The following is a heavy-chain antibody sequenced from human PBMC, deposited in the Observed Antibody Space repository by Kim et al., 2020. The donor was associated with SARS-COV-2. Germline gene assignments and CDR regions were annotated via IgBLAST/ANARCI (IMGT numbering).Heavy chain of an antibody. Sequence: ASVKVSCKASGYTFTNYPMHWVRQAPGQGLEWVGWISIGNGATLYSKNLQGRVLITRDTSATTAYMQLSSLKSEDTAKYYCTKDGGSTGNSDFWGQGTLLIVSS. CDR2: ISIGNGAT. V-gene: IGHV1-3*04. J-gene: IGHJ4*02. D-gene: IGHD1-1*01. CDR3: TKDGGSTGNSDF. CDR1: GYTFTNYP.